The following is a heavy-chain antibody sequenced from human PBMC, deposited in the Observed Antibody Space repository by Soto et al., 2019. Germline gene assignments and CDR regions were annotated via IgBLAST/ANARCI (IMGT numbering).Heavy chain of an antibody. CDR3: ARDYDSSGYSPGEDAFDI. V-gene: IGHV1-18*01. CDR1: GYTFTSYG. CDR2: ISAYNGNT. Sequence: ASVKVSCKASGYTFTSYGISWVRQAPGQGLEWMGWISAYNGNTNYAQKLQGRVTMTTDTSTSTAYMELRSLRSDDTAVYYCARDYDSSGYSPGEDAFDIWGQGTMVTVSS. J-gene: IGHJ3*02. D-gene: IGHD3-22*01.